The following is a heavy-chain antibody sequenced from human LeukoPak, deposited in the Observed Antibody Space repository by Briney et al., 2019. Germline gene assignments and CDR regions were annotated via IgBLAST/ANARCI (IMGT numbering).Heavy chain of an antibody. V-gene: IGHV3-53*01. CDR1: GFTFSSNY. Sequence: GGSLRLSCAASGFTFSSNYMSWVRQAPGKGLEWVSVIYSGGSTYYADSVKGRFTISRDNSKNTLYLQMNSLRAEDTAVYYCAKRGYSSAGAFDIWGQGTMVTVSS. J-gene: IGHJ3*02. CDR2: IYSGGST. CDR3: AKRGYSSAGAFDI. D-gene: IGHD5-18*01.